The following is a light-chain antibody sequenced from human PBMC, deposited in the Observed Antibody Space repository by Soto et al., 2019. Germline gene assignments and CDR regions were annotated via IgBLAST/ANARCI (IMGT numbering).Light chain of an antibody. J-gene: IGKJ1*01. V-gene: IGKV3-15*01. CDR3: QQYNNWPPWT. CDR2: GAS. Sequence: EIVMTQSPATLSVSPGERATLSCRASQSVSSNLAWYQQKPGQAPRLLIYGASTRATGIPARFSGSGSGTELTLTISSLQSEDFAVYDCQQYNNWPPWTVGQGIKVEIK. CDR1: QSVSSN.